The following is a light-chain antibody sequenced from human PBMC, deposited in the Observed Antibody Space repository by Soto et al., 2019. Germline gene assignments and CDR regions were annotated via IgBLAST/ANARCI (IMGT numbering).Light chain of an antibody. V-gene: IGKV1-8*01. CDR2: AAS. Sequence: AIRMTQSPSSFSASTGDRVTITCRASQGISSYLAWYQQKPGKAPKLLIYAASTLQSGVPSRFSGSGSGTDFTLTISCLQSEDFATYSCQQYYSHPFTFGPGTKVDIK. J-gene: IGKJ3*01. CDR3: QQYYSHPFT. CDR1: QGISSY.